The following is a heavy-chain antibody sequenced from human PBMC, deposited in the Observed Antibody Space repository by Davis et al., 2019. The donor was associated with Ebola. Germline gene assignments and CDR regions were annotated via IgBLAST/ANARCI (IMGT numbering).Heavy chain of an antibody. Sequence: SLKISCAASGFTFDDYAMHWVRQAPGKGLEWVSGISWNSGSIGYADSVKGRFTISRDNAKNSLYLQMNSLRAEDTALYYCAKGSMVRGVSGGGMDVWGQGTTVTVSS. J-gene: IGHJ6*02. V-gene: IGHV3-9*01. CDR2: ISWNSGSI. CDR3: AKGSMVRGVSGGGMDV. CDR1: GFTFDDYA. D-gene: IGHD3-10*01.